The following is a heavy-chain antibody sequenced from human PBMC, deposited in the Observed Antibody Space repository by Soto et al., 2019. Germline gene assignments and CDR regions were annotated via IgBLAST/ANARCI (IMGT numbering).Heavy chain of an antibody. Sequence: QVQLQESGPGLVKPSETLSLTCTVSGGSVSSYYWSWIRQPPGKGLEWIGYIYYTETTNYNPSLKSRVTISVDTSKNQFSLKLSSVTDADTAVYYCARVNRSGWLRWFDPWGRGTLVTVSS. CDR1: GGSVSSYY. J-gene: IGHJ5*02. V-gene: IGHV4-59*02. D-gene: IGHD6-19*01. CDR2: IYYTETT. CDR3: ARVNRSGWLRWFDP.